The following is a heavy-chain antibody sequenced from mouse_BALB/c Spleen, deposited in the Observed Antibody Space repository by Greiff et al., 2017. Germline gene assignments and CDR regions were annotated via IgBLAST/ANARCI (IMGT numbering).Heavy chain of an antibody. D-gene: IGHD2-2*01. J-gene: IGHJ3*01. CDR1: GFSLTGYG. Sequence: QVQLKESGPGLVAPSQSLSITCTVSGFSLTGYGVNWVRQPPGKGLEWLGMIWGDGSTDYNSALKSRLSISKDNSKSQVFLKMNSLQTDDTARYYGARDFYYGYDRFAYWGQGTLVTVSA. CDR3: ARDFYYGYDRFAY. CDR2: IWGDGST. V-gene: IGHV2-6-7*01.